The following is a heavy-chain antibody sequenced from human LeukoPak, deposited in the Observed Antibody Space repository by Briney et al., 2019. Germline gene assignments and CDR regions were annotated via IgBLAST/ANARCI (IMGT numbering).Heavy chain of an antibody. CDR1: GGSISSGDYY. D-gene: IGHD3-3*01. V-gene: IGHV4-30-4*01. J-gene: IGHJ6*02. CDR3: ARGRFVYYDFWSGYYPSAGYGMDI. Sequence: SETLSLTRIVSGGSISSGDYYWSWIRQPPGKGLEWIGYIYYSGSTYYNPSLKSRVTISVDTSKNQFSLKLSSVTAADTAVYYCARGRFVYYDFWSGYYPSAGYGMDIWGQGTTVTVSS. CDR2: IYYSGST.